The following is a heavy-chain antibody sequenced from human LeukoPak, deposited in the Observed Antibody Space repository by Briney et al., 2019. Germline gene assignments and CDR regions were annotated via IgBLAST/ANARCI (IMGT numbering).Heavy chain of an antibody. J-gene: IGHJ3*02. CDR2: IYYSGST. V-gene: IGHV4-59*01. Sequence: SETRSLTCTVSGGSISSYYWSWIRQPPGKGLEWIGYIYYSGSTNYNPSLKSRVTISVDTSKNQFSLMLSSVTAADTAVYYCASKGFKDAFDIWGQGTMVTVSS. CDR3: ASKGFKDAFDI. CDR1: GGSISSYY.